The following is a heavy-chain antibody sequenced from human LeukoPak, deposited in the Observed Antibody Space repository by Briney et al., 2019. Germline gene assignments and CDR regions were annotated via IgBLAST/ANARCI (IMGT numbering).Heavy chain of an antibody. CDR1: GGSISSSSYY. V-gene: IGHV4-39*01. CDR3: ARQGGLVGATVSNWFDP. CDR2: IDYSGST. J-gene: IGHJ5*02. D-gene: IGHD1-26*01. Sequence: SETLSLTCTVSGGSISSSSYYWGWIRQPPGKGLDWIGSIDYSGSTYYNPSLKSRVTISVDTSKNQFSLKLSSVTAADTAVYYCARQGGLVGATVSNWFDPWGQGTLVTVSS.